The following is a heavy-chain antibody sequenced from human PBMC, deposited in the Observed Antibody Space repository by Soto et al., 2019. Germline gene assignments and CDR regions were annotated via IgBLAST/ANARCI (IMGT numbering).Heavy chain of an antibody. D-gene: IGHD2-21*01. V-gene: IGHV2-5*02. CDR3: AHRRFRGDLDY. CDR1: GFSLSTTGMG. CDR2: LYWDDDK. J-gene: IGHJ4*02. Sequence: QITLKESGPTLVKPTQTLTLTCTFSGFSLSTTGMGVGWIRQPPGKALEWLGLLYWDDDKHYNPSLKNRLTINKDTSENQVVLTMTNIDPVDTATYYCAHRRFRGDLDYWGQGTLVTVSS.